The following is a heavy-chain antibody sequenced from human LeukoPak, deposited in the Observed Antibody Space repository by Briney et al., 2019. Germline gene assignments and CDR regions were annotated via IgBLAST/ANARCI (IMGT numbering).Heavy chain of an antibody. CDR2: IHSSGST. J-gene: IGHJ4*02. CDR3: AGDPAGIAVAGNY. CDR1: GFTVSSKY. Sequence: GGSLRLSCAASGFTVSSKYMSWVRQAPGKGLERVSVIHSSGSTDYADSVKGRFTISRDNSKNTVYLQMNSLRAEDTAVYYCAGDPAGIAVAGNYWGQGTLVTVSS. V-gene: IGHV3-53*01. D-gene: IGHD6-19*01.